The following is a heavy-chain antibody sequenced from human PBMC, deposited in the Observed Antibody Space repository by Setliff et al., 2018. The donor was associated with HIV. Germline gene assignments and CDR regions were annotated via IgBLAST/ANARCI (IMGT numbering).Heavy chain of an antibody. Sequence: PVGSLRLSCAGSGVTFNKPWMSWVRLAPGKGLEWVALTNPDGSGEYYVDSVKGRFIISRDNAKNSLFLQMNSLRAEDTAMYYCVTGSVPPNWGQGTLVTVSS. J-gene: IGHJ4*02. CDR3: VTGSVPPN. CDR1: GVTFNKPW. V-gene: IGHV3-7*03. CDR2: TNPDGSGE.